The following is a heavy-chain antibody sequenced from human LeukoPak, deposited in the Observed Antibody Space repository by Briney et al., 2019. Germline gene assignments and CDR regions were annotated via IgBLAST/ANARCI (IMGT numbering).Heavy chain of an antibody. CDR1: GGSFSGYS. Sequence: PSETLSLTCAAYGGSFSGYSWSWIRQPPGKGLEWIGEINHSGSTNDNPSLRSRVIVSVDTSKNQFSLKLSSVAAADTAVYYCARGGYTSSFDYWGQGALVTVSS. CDR2: INHSGST. V-gene: IGHV4-34*01. D-gene: IGHD6-13*01. CDR3: ARGGYTSSFDY. J-gene: IGHJ4*02.